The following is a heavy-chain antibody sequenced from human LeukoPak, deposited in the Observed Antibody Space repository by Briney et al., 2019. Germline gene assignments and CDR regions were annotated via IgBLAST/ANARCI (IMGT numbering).Heavy chain of an antibody. D-gene: IGHD6-13*01. J-gene: IGHJ4*02. CDR1: GFTFSSYA. Sequence: GGSLRLSCAASGFTFSSYAMHWVRQAPGKGLEWVAVISYDGSNKYYADSVKGRFTISRDNSKNTLYLQMNSLRAEDTAVYYCARGGSSWYYYFDYWGQGTLVTASS. V-gene: IGHV3-30-3*01. CDR2: ISYDGSNK. CDR3: ARGGSSWYYYFDY.